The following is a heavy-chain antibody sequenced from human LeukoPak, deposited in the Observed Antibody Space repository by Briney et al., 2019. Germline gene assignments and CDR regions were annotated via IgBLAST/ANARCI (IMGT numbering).Heavy chain of an antibody. CDR2: IRSNSNNYAT. D-gene: IGHD6-19*01. J-gene: IGHJ6*04. Sequence: GGSLRLSCAASGFTFSGSAIHWVRQASGKGLEWVGRIRSNSNNYATAYAASVKGGFTISRDDSKNTAYLQMNSLKTEDTAVYYCTRPAVGAVAGRDVWGKGTTVTVSS. V-gene: IGHV3-73*01. CDR1: GFTFSGSA. CDR3: TRPAVGAVAGRDV.